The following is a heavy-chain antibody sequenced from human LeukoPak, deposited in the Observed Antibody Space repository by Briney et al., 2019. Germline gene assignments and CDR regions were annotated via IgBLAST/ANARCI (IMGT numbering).Heavy chain of an antibody. Sequence: SETLSLTCTVSGGSVGSSSYYWSWIRQSPGKGLEWIGETYHSGSTNHNPSLKSRVTISLDTSKNQFSLKLSSVTAADTAVYYCARGRRIVVVLGTTRTHRDYYMDVWGKGTTVTVSS. CDR3: ARGRRIVVVLGTTRTHRDYYMDV. J-gene: IGHJ6*03. V-gene: IGHV4-39*07. CDR2: TYHSGST. D-gene: IGHD2-15*01. CDR1: GGSVGSSSYY.